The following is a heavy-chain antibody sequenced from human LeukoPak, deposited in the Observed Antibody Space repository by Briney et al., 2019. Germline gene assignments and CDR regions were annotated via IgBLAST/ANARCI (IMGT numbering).Heavy chain of an antibody. CDR2: ISGSGGST. Sequence: PGGSLRLSCAASGFTFSSYAMSWVRQAPGKGLEWVSAISGSGGSTYYADSVKGRFTISRDNSKNTLYLQMNSLRAEDTAVYYCAKAPLVYYGSGSSFDYWGQGTLVTVSS. CDR1: GFTFSSYA. V-gene: IGHV3-23*01. D-gene: IGHD3-10*01. CDR3: AKAPLVYYGSGSSFDY. J-gene: IGHJ4*02.